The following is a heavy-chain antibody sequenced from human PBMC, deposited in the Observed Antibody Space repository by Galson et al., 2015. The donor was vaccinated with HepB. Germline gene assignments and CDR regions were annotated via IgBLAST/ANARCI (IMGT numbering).Heavy chain of an antibody. D-gene: IGHD4-11*01. CDR2: LTDNGVNT. CDR1: GFTFRNYA. Sequence: SLRLSCAASGFTFRNYAMDWVRQAPGKGLEWVAGLTDNGVNTYYTDSVKGRFTISRDNSKNTLYLQMDSLRAEDTAVYYRAKDDNYGYYYYGMDVWGQGTTVTVSS. CDR3: AKDDNYGYYYYGMDV. J-gene: IGHJ6*02. V-gene: IGHV3-23*01.